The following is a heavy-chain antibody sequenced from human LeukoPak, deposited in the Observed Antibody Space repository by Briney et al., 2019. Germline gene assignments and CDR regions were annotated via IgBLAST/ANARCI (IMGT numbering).Heavy chain of an antibody. J-gene: IGHJ6*04. CDR2: IGVGSSTI. V-gene: IGHV3-48*04. CDR1: GFTFSYYA. Sequence: PGGSLRLSCAASGFTFSYYAMNWVRQAPGKGLEWVSYIGVGSSTIYYADSVKGRFTISRDNAKNSLYLQMNSLRAEDTAVYYCAELGITMIGGVWGKGTTVTISS. D-gene: IGHD3-10*02. CDR3: AELGITMIGGV.